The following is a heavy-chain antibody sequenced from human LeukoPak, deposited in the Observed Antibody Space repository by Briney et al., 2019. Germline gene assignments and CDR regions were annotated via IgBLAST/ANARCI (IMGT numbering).Heavy chain of an antibody. D-gene: IGHD3-22*01. Sequence: PGGSLRLSCAASGFSFDDYGLTWVRQAPGKGLEWVSSISSSSSYIYYADSVKGRFTISRDNAKNSLYLQMNSLRAEDTAVYYCVRQYSYDSSGYYPWDYWGQGTLVTVSS. CDR2: ISSSSSYI. V-gene: IGHV3-21*01. CDR3: VRQYSYDSSGYYPWDY. CDR1: GFSFDDYG. J-gene: IGHJ4*02.